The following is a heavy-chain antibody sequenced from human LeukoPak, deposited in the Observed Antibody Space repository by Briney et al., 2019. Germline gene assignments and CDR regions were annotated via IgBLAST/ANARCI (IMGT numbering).Heavy chain of an antibody. CDR3: AREGRRTLNILLSFGEDY. CDR2: IKQDGSEK. J-gene: IGHJ4*02. V-gene: IGHV3-7*01. D-gene: IGHD3-10*01. CDR1: GFAFSSYW. Sequence: GGSLRLSCAASGFAFSSYWMSWVRQAPGKGLEWVASIKQDGSEKYYVDSVKGRFTISRDNAKNSLYLQMNGLRAEDTAVYYCAREGRRTLNILLSFGEDYWGQGTLVTVSS.